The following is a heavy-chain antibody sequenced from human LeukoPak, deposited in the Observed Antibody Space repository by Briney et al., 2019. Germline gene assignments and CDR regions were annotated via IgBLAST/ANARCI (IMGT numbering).Heavy chain of an antibody. J-gene: IGHJ6*03. Sequence: SETLSLTCAVYGVSFSGYYWGWIRQTPGKGLEWIGEINHGGSTNYNPSLKSRVTMSVDTSKNQFSLNLASVTAADTAVYYCARASDNDDYSLDYFYYMDVWGEGTTVTVSS. D-gene: IGHD4-17*01. CDR1: GVSFSGYY. CDR3: ARASDNDDYSLDYFYYMDV. CDR2: INHGGST. V-gene: IGHV4-34*01.